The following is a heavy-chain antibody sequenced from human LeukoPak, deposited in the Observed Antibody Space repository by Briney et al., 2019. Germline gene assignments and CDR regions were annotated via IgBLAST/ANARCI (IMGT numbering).Heavy chain of an antibody. J-gene: IGHJ3*02. CDR3: ARGGYCSSTSCAPSDAFDI. V-gene: IGHV1-3*01. CDR2: INAGNGNT. D-gene: IGHD2-2*01. Sequence: ASVKVSCKASGYTFTSYAMHWVRQAPGQRLEWMGWINAGNGNTKYSQKFQGRVTITRDTSASTAYMELSSLRSEDTAVYYCARGGYCSSTSCAPSDAFDIWGQGTMVTVSS. CDR1: GYTFTSYA.